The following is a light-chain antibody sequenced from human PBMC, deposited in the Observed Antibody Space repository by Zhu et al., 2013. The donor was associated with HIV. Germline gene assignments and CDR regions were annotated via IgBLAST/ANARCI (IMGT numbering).Light chain of an antibody. V-gene: IGKV3-11*01. CDR2: DAS. CDR1: RSVTTN. Sequence: IVMTQSPATLSVSPGERVTLSCRATRSVTTNLVWYQQKPGQAPRLLIYDASSRATGIPDRFRGSGSGTDFTLTISSLEPEDVAVYFCQHRSEGPPYTFGPGTKLEIK. J-gene: IGKJ2*01. CDR3: QHRSEGPPYT.